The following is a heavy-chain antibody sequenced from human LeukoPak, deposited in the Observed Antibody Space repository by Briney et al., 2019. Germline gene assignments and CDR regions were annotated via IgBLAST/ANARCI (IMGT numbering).Heavy chain of an antibody. V-gene: IGHV3-30*02. CDR3: AKDPLPHSSGYYYPFDY. CDR2: IRYDGSNK. D-gene: IGHD3-22*01. J-gene: IGHJ4*02. Sequence: PGGSLRLSCAASGFTFSSYGMHWVRQAPGKGLEWVAFIRYDGSNKYYADSVKGRFTISRDNSKNTLYLQMNSLRAEDTAVYYCAKDPLPHSSGYYYPFDYWGQGTLVTVSS. CDR1: GFTFSSYG.